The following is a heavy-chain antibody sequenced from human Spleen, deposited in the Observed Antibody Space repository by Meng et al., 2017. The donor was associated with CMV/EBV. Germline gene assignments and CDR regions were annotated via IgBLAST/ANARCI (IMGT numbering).Heavy chain of an antibody. CDR3: VREPPYSNQNYYYYGLDV. CDR1: GFPFSTYW. Sequence: GGSLRLSCAASGFPFSTYWMTWVRQAPQKGLEWVANIKQDGSEEYYVDSVKGRFSISRDNAKNSVFLQMNSLRGEDTAVYYCVREPPYSNQNYYYYGLDVWGQGSTVTVSS. CDR2: IKQDGSEE. V-gene: IGHV3-7*01. D-gene: IGHD1-26*01. J-gene: IGHJ6*02.